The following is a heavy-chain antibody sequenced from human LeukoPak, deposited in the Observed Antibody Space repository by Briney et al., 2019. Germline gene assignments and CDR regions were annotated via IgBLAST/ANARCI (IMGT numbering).Heavy chain of an antibody. V-gene: IGHV4-61*01. CDR1: GGSISSGSYY. CDR2: IYYGGST. CDR3: ARRDSTNWHFDS. D-gene: IGHD6-13*01. J-gene: IGHJ4*02. Sequence: SETLSLTCTVSGGSISSGSYYWSWIRQPPGKGLEWIGYIYYGGSTNYNPSLKSRVTISVDTSKNQFSLKLSSVTAADTAVYYCARRDSTNWHFDSWGQGTLVTVSS.